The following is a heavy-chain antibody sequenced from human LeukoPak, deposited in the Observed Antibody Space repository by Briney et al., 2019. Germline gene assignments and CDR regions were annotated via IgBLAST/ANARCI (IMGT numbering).Heavy chain of an antibody. CDR2: ISGSGGDT. CDR3: AKYRKVRPTEALDY. V-gene: IGHV3-23*01. D-gene: IGHD1-14*01. J-gene: IGHJ4*02. CDR1: GVTFSSYA. Sequence: PGGSLRLSCAASGVTFSSYAMSWVRQAPGKGLEWVSAISGSGGDTYYADSVKGRFTISRDNSKNTLYLQMNSPRAEETAVYYCAKYRKVRPTEALDYWGQGTLVTVSS.